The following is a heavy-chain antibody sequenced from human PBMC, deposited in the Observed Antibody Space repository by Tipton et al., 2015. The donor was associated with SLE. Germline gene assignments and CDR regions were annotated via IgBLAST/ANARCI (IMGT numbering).Heavy chain of an antibody. CDR3: ARGERSSMPDC. CDR1: GASISSYS. J-gene: IGHJ4*02. CDR2: IYYSGST. Sequence: LRLSCTVSGASISSYSWSWIRQPPGKGLEWIGYIYYSGSTNYNPSLKSRVTISVDTSKKQFSLKLSSVTAADTAVYYCARGERSSMPDCWGQGTLVTVSS. D-gene: IGHD2-2*01. V-gene: IGHV4-59*08.